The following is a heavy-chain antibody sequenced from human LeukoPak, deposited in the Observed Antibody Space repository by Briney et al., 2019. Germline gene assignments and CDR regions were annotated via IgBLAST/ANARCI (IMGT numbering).Heavy chain of an antibody. Sequence: SETLSLTCTVSGGSISSYYWSWIRQPPGKGLEWIGYIYYSGSTNYNPSLKSRVTISVDTSKNQFSLKLSSVTAADTAVYYCASSRSVEIGYYYYYYGMDVWGQGTTVTVSS. CDR1: GGSISSYY. V-gene: IGHV4-59*12. CDR3: ASSRSVEIGYYYYYYGMDV. CDR2: IYYSGST. J-gene: IGHJ6*02. D-gene: IGHD3-3*01.